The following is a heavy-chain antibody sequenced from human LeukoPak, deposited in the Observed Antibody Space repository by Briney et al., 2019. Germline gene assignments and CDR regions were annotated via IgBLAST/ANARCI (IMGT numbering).Heavy chain of an antibody. CDR2: IYYSGST. CDR3: ARLPTGYPNWFDP. Sequence: KPSQTLSLTCTVSGGSISSGGYYWGWIRQPPGKGLEWIGSIYYSGSTYYNPSLKSRVTISVDTSKNQFSLKLSSVTAADTAVYYCARLPTGYPNWFDPWGQGSLVTVSS. CDR1: GGSISSGGYY. V-gene: IGHV4-39*01. J-gene: IGHJ5*02. D-gene: IGHD3-9*01.